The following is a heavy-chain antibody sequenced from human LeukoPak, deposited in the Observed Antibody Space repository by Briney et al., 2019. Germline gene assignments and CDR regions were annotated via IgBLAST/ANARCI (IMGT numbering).Heavy chain of an antibody. CDR1: GYTFTGYY. Sequence: ASVKVSCKASGYTFTGYYMHWVRQAPGQGLEWMGWINPNSGGTNYAQKFQGRVTMTRGTSISTAYMELSRLRSDDTAVYYCASVQLLGNWFDPWGQGTLVTVSS. V-gene: IGHV1-2*02. D-gene: IGHD2-2*01. CDR2: INPNSGGT. CDR3: ASVQLLGNWFDP. J-gene: IGHJ5*02.